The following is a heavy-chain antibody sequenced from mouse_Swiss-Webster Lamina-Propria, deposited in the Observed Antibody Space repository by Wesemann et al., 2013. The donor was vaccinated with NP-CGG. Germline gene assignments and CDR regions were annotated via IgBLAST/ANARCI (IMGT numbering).Heavy chain of an antibody. J-gene: IGHJ3*01. Sequence: GSHLLSDSVKGRFTISRDNARNILYLQMSSLRSEDTAMYYCARLLRLLPWFAYWGQGTLVTVSA. CDR2: GSH. V-gene: IGHV5-6-5*01. CDR3: ARLLRLLPWFAY. D-gene: IGHD1-2*01.